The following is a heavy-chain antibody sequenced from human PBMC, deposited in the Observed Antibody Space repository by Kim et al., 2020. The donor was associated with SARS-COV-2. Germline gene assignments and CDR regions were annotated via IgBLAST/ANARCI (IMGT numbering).Heavy chain of an antibody. CDR1: GFTISKDW. J-gene: IGHJ4*02. D-gene: IGHD3-10*02. V-gene: IGHV3-74*01. CDR2: INVNATTV. CDR3: VRDGLLCGGFDY. Sequence: GGSLRLSCTASGFTISKDWIHWVRQAPGKGLVWISRINVNATTVNYAQSVKGRVTISRDNVKNTVSLQMNILRAEDTAVYYCVRDGLLCGGFDYWGQGSLVTVSS.